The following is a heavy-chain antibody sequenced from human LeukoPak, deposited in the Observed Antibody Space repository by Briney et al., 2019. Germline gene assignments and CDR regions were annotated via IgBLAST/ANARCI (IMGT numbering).Heavy chain of an antibody. CDR3: AKELTRGSSWYEDY. V-gene: IGHV3-30*18. J-gene: IGHJ4*02. D-gene: IGHD6-13*01. CDR1: GFTFSNYG. CDR2: ISYDGSAE. Sequence: GGSLRLSCVAPGFTFSNYGMHWVRQAPGKGLEWVAVISYDGSAEYYADSVKGRFAIYRDNSRNTLYLQMNSLRPEDTAVYYCAKELTRGSSWYEDYWGQGTLVTVSS.